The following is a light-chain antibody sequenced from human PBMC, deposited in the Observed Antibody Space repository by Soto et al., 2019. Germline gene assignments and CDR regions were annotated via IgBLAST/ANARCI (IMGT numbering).Light chain of an antibody. V-gene: IGLV2-14*03. CDR2: DVN. CDR3: SSHSSSSTLVV. J-gene: IGLJ2*01. CDR1: SSDVSGYNY. Sequence: QSALTQPASMSGSPGQSITISCTGTSSDVSGYNYVSRYRQHPGKAPKLMIYDVNNRPSGVSNRFSGSKSGNTASLTISGLQAEDEADYYCSSHSSSSTLVVFGGGTKLIVL.